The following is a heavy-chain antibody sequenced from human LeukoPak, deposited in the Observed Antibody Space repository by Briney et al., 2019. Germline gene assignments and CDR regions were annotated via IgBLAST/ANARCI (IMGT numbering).Heavy chain of an antibody. Sequence: ASVKVSCKASGYTFSNYDINWVRQATGQGLEWMGWMSPKNENTGYAQKFQGRLTMTRDSSPSTAYMELTSLTFEDTAMYFCARGVDAGVDYWGQGTLVTVSS. CDR2: MSPKNENT. J-gene: IGHJ4*02. CDR3: ARGVDAGVDY. V-gene: IGHV1-8*01. CDR1: GYTFSNYD. D-gene: IGHD2-15*01.